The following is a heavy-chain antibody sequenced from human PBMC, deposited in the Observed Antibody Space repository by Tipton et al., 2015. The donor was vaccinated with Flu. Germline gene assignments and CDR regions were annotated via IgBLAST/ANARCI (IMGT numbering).Heavy chain of an antibody. CDR2: ISGSGGST. Sequence: SLRLSCAASGFTFISYAMSWVRQAPGKGLEWVSAISGSGGSTYYADSVKGRFTISRDNSKNTLYLQMNSLRAEDTAVYYCAKSGVAVADPFDYWGQGTLVTVSS. D-gene: IGHD6-19*01. CDR3: AKSGVAVADPFDY. CDR1: GFTFISYA. J-gene: IGHJ4*02. V-gene: IGHV3-23*01.